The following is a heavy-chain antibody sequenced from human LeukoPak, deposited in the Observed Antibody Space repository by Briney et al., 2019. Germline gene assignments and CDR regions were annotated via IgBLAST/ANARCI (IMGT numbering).Heavy chain of an antibody. D-gene: IGHD3-9*01. CDR3: AKALRYFDWLSDY. CDR2: ISGSGGST. V-gene: IGHV3-23*01. J-gene: IGHJ4*02. CDR1: GFTFSSYA. Sequence: GGSLRLSCAASGFTFSSYAMSWVRQAPGKGLEWVSAISGSGGSTYYADSVKGRFTISRDNSKNTLYPQMNSLRAEDTAVYYCAKALRYFDWLSDYWGQGTLVTVSS.